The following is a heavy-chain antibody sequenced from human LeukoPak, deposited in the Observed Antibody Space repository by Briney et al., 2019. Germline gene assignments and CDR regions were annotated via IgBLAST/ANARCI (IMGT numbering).Heavy chain of an antibody. CDR3: ARDGGSYGRGYFDY. J-gene: IGHJ4*02. Sequence: GGSLRLSCAASGFTFRTYAMHWVRQAPGKGLEWVALISYDGSDKYYAESVKGRFTISRDNSKNTLYLQMSSLRDEDTALYYCARDGGSYGRGYFDYWGQGTLVTVSS. CDR1: GFTFRTYA. CDR2: ISYDGSDK. D-gene: IGHD5-18*01. V-gene: IGHV3-30-3*01.